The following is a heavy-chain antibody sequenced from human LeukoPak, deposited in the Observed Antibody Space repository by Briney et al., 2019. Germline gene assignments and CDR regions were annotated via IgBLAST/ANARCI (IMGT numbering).Heavy chain of an antibody. CDR1: GYTFTSYD. D-gene: IGHD3-10*01. CDR2: MNPNSGNT. J-gene: IGHJ6*03. CDR3: TKSRFGELSPYYYYYYSMDV. V-gene: IGHV1-8*01. Sequence: ASVKVSCKASGYTFTSYDINWVRQATGQGLEWMGWMNPNSGNTGYAQKFQGRVTMTRNTSISTAYMELSSLRSEDTAVYYCTKSRFGELSPYYYYYYSMDVWGKGTTVTVSS.